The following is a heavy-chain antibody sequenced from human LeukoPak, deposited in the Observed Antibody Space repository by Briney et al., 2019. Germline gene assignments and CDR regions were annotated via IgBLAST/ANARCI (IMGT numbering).Heavy chain of an antibody. CDR1: GYSISSGYY. D-gene: IGHD4-17*01. Sequence: PSETLSLTCTVSGYSISSGYYWGWIRQPPGKGLEWIGSIYHSGSTYYNPSLKSRVTISVDTPKNQFSLKLSSVTAADTAVYYCARETVTTSWFDPWGQGTLVTVSS. CDR3: ARETVTTSWFDP. J-gene: IGHJ5*02. CDR2: IYHSGST. V-gene: IGHV4-38-2*02.